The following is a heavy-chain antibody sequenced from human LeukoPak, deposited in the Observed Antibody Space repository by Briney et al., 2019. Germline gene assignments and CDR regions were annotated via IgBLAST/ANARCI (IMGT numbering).Heavy chain of an antibody. J-gene: IGHJ6*03. V-gene: IGHV4-34*01. D-gene: IGHD6-6*01. CDR3: ATLSSILDYYYYMDV. CDR1: GGSFSGYY. Sequence: SETLSLTCAVYGGSFSGYYWSWIRQPPGKGLEWIGEINHSGCTNYNPSLKSRVTISVDTSKNQFSLKLSSVTAADTAVYYCATLSSILDYYYYMDVWGKGTTVTVSS. CDR2: INHSGCT.